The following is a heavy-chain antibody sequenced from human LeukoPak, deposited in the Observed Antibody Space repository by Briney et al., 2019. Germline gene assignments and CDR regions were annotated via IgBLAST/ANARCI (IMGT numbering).Heavy chain of an antibody. CDR1: GFTFDDYG. J-gene: IGHJ4*02. D-gene: IGHD6-19*01. CDR2: INWNGGST. CDR3: ARDIVSAYSSGWYFFSSAY. Sequence: PGGSLRLSCAASGFTFDDYGMSWVRQAPGKGLEWVSSINWNGGSTGYADSVKGRFTISRDNVKNSLYLQMNSLRAEDTALYYCARDIVSAYSSGWYFFSSAYWGQGTLVTVSS. V-gene: IGHV3-20*04.